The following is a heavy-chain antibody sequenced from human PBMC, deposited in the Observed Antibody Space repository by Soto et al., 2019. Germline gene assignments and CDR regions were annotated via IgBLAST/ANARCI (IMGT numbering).Heavy chain of an antibody. CDR1: GYTLTELS. J-gene: IGHJ5*02. CDR2: FDPEDGET. V-gene: IGHV1-24*01. Sequence: ASVKVSCKVSGYTLTELSMHWVRQAPGKGLEWMGGFDPEDGETIYAQKFQGRVTMTEDTPTDTAYMELSSLRSEDTAVYYCATDLTGTTGNNWFDPWGQGTLVTVSS. D-gene: IGHD1-7*01. CDR3: ATDLTGTTGNNWFDP.